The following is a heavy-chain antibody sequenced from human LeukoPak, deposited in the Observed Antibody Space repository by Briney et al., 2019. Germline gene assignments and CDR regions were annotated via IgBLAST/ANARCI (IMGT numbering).Heavy chain of an antibody. CDR3: ARGGLGMVRGEGLDAFDI. D-gene: IGHD3-10*01. CDR2: INHSGST. V-gene: IGHV4-34*01. CDR1: GGSFSGYY. Sequence: PSETLSLTCAVYGGSFSGYYWSWIRQSPGKGLEWIGEINHSGSTNYNPSLKSRVTISVDTSKNQFSLKLSSVTAADTAVYYCARGGLGMVRGEGLDAFDIWGQGTMVTVSS. J-gene: IGHJ3*02.